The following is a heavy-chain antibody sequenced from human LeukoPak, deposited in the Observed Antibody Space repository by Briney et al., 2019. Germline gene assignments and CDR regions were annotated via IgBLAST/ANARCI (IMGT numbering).Heavy chain of an antibody. J-gene: IGHJ4*02. D-gene: IGHD2-2*01. CDR2: IYYSGST. CDR1: GGSISSGDYY. V-gene: IGHV4-30-4*01. CDR3: ARELSCSSTSCYDY. Sequence: PSETLSLTCTVSGGSISSGDYYWSWIRPPPGKGLVWIGYIYYSGSTYYNPSLKSRVTISVDTSKNQFSLKLSSVTAADTAVYYCARELSCSSTSCYDYWGQGTLVTVSS.